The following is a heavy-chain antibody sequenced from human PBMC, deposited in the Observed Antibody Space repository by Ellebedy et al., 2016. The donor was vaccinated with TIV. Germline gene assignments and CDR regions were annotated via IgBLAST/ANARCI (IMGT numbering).Heavy chain of an antibody. V-gene: IGHV1-46*01. Sequence: ASVKVSCXASGYTFTSYGISWVRQAPGQGLEWMGIINPSGGSTSYAQKFQGRVTITRDTSASTAYMELSSLRSEDTAVYYCAREGYCSSTSCYYYYGMDVWGQGTTVTVSS. D-gene: IGHD2-2*01. CDR3: AREGYCSSTSCYYYYGMDV. CDR1: GYTFTSYG. CDR2: INPSGGST. J-gene: IGHJ6*02.